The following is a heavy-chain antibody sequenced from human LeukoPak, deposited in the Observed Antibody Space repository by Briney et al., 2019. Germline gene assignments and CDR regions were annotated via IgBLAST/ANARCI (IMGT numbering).Heavy chain of an antibody. V-gene: IGHV1-2*02. CDR1: GYTFTGYY. Sequence: ASVKVSCKASGYTFTGYYMHWVRQAPGQGLEWMGWINPNSGGTNYAQKFQGRVTMTRDTSISTAYMELSRLRSDDTAVYYCARDSRYSSSLPDAFDIWGQGTMVTVSS. CDR2: INPNSGGT. J-gene: IGHJ3*02. CDR3: ARDSRYSSSLPDAFDI. D-gene: IGHD6-13*01.